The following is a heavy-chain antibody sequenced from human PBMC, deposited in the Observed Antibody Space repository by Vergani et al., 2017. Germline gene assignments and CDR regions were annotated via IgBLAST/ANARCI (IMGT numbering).Heavy chain of an antibody. V-gene: IGHV4-59*01. CDR2: IYYSGST. D-gene: IGHD2-2*01. Sequence: QVQLQESGPGLVKPSETLSLTCTVSGGSISSYYWSWIRQPPGKGLEWIGYIYYSGSTNYNPSLKSRVTISVDTSKNQFSLKLSSVTAADTAVYYCARAHCSSTSCYRRHAFDIWGQGTMVTVSS. CDR3: ARAHCSSTSCYRRHAFDI. J-gene: IGHJ3*02. CDR1: GGSISSYY.